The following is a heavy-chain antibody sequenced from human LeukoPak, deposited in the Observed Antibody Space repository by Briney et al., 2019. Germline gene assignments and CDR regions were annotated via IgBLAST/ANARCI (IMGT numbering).Heavy chain of an antibody. CDR3: ARVLSYGDPIYFHAMDV. CDR2: ISSSSSFI. D-gene: IGHD4-17*01. J-gene: IGHJ6*02. Sequence: PGGSLRLSCAASGFTFSSYIMNWVRQAPGKGLEWVSFISSSSSFIYYADSVEGRFTISRDNAKNSLDLQMNTLRAEDTAVYYCARVLSYGDPIYFHAMDVWDQGTTVTVSS. CDR1: GFTFSSYI. V-gene: IGHV3-21*01.